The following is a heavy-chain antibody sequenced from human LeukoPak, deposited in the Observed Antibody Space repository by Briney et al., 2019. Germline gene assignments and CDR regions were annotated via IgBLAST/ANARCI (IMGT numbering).Heavy chain of an antibody. CDR3: ARAYVRGSSFDY. V-gene: IGHV4-59*08. J-gene: IGHJ4*02. CDR2: IYYSGST. D-gene: IGHD3-10*01. CDR1: GGSISSYY. Sequence: SETLSLTCTVSGGSISSYYWSWIRQPPGKGLEWVGYIYYSGSTNYNPSLKSRVTISVDTSKNQFSLKLSSVTAADTAVYYCARAYVRGSSFDYWGQGTLVTVSS.